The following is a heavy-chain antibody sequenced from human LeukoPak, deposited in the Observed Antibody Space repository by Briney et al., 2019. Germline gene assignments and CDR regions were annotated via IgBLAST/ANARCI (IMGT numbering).Heavy chain of an antibody. CDR2: ISSSGSTI. CDR1: GFTFSDYY. Sequence: GGSLRPSCAASGFTFSDYYMSWIRQAPGKGLEWVSYISSSGSTIYYADSVKGRFTISRDNAKNSLYLQMNSLRAEDTAVYYCASPFIWSGVDYWGQGTLVTVSS. D-gene: IGHD3-3*01. CDR3: ASPFIWSGVDY. J-gene: IGHJ4*02. V-gene: IGHV3-11*04.